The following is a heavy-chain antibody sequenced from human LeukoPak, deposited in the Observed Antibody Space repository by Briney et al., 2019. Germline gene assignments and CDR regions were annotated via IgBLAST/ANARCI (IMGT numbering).Heavy chain of an antibody. Sequence: PGGSLRLSCAASGFTFSSYAMSWVRQAPGKGLEWVSAISGSGGSTYYADSVKGRFTISRGNSKNTLYLQMNSLRAEDTAVYYCAKYYYGSGSFDYWGQGTLVTVSS. CDR2: ISGSGGST. CDR3: AKYYYGSGSFDY. V-gene: IGHV3-23*01. D-gene: IGHD3-10*01. J-gene: IGHJ4*02. CDR1: GFTFSSYA.